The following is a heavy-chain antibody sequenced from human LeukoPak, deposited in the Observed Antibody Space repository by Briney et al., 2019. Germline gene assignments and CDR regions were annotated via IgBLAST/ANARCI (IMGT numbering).Heavy chain of an antibody. CDR2: ISAYTGHT. D-gene: IGHD4-17*01. CDR3: ARGGGSYGDYSLWLGY. V-gene: IGHV1-18*01. J-gene: IGHJ4*02. Sequence: ASVKVSCKASGYTFSSYGFSWVRQAPGQGLEWMGWISAYTGHTMFAQKYQGRVTMTTDTSTSTAYMELRSLRSDGAAVYYCARGGGSYGDYSLWLGYWGQGTLVTVSS. CDR1: GYTFSSYG.